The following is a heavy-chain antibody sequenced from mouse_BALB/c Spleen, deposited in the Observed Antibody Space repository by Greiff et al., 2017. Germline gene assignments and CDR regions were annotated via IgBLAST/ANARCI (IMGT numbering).Heavy chain of an antibody. V-gene: IGHV2-9*02. J-gene: IGHJ4*01. Sequence: VKLMESGPGLVAPSQSLSITCTVSGFSLTSYGVHWVRQPPGKGLEWLGVIWAGGSTNYNSALMSRLSISKDNSKSQVFLKMNSLQTDDTAMYYCARDGQLGLPYAMDYWGQGTSVTVSS. CDR3: ARDGQLGLPYAMDY. CDR1: GFSLTSYG. D-gene: IGHD3-1*01. CDR2: IWAGGST.